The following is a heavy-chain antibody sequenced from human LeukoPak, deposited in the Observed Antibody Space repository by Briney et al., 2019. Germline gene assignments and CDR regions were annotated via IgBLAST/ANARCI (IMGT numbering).Heavy chain of an antibody. CDR2: ITSSGRAT. D-gene: IGHD3-3*01. Sequence: SGGSLRLSCAASGFIFSDYYMFWIRQAPGKGLECLAYITSSGRATKYADSVGGRFTISRDNAKNSLYLQMNRLRAEGTAVYYCARDLFSWSEVAAGTVPYFDPWGQGTLVTVSS. CDR3: ARDLFSWSEVAAGTVPYFDP. J-gene: IGHJ5*02. V-gene: IGHV3-11*05. CDR1: GFIFSDYY.